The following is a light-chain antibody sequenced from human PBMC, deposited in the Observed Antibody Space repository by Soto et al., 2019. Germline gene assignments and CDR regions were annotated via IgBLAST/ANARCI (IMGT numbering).Light chain of an antibody. J-gene: IGKJ1*01. CDR1: QSVSTRS. CDR2: GAS. Sequence: EIVLTQSPGTLSLSPGERATLSCRASQSVSTRSLAWYQQKPGQAPRLLISGASSRAADIPDRFSGSVSGTDFTLTINRLEPEDFVVYYCQQYDSSPRTFGQGTKVE. CDR3: QQYDSSPRT. V-gene: IGKV3-20*01.